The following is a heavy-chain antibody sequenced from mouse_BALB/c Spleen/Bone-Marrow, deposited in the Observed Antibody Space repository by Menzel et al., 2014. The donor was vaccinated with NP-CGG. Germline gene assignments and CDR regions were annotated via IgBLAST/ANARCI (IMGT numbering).Heavy chain of an antibody. J-gene: IGHJ1*01. CDR1: GYSFTDYN. V-gene: IGHV1S135*01. CDR3: TREHGWYFDV. Sequence: VQLQQSGPELVKPGASVKVSCKASGYSFTDYNMYWVKQSHGKSLEWIGYIGPYNGGTTYNQKFKDKATLTADKSSSTAFMHLNSLTSEDSSVYYCTREHGWYFDVWGAGTTVTVSS. CDR2: IGPYNGGT.